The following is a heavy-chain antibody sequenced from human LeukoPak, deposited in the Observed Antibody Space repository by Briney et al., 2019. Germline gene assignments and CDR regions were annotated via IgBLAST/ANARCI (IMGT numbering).Heavy chain of an antibody. Sequence: ASVNVSCTCSGYTFTGYYMRRVRQGPGPGLELMGWINPKSGGTDYAQKLQGRVTMTRDTSISTAYMERSRLRSDDTAVYYCARANMVLGVGSFFDRNWFDRCGQGSLVTASS. J-gene: IGHJ5*02. V-gene: IGHV1-2*02. CDR2: INPKSGGT. CDR1: GYTFTGYY. D-gene: IGHD3-10*01. CDR3: ARANMVLGVGSFFDRNWFDR.